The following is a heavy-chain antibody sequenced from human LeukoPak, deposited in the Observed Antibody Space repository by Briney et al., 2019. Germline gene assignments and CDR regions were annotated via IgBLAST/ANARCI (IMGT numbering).Heavy chain of an antibody. J-gene: IGHJ4*02. V-gene: IGHV3-33*01. CDR1: GFSFSNYG. Sequence: GGSLRLSCAASGFSFSNYGMHWVRQAPGKGLEWVAVIWYDGSNKYYADSVKGRFTISRDNSKNTLYLQINSLRAEDTAVYYCARDYSEAVGLYWGQGTLVTVSS. CDR3: ARDYSEAVGLY. D-gene: IGHD1-26*01. CDR2: IWYDGSNK.